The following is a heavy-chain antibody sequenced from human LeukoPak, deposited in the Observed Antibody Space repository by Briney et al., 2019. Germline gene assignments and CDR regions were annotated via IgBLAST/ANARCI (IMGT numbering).Heavy chain of an antibody. Sequence: GGSLRLSCAASGFTFSSYGMHWVRQAPGKGLEWVAVIPYDGSNKYYADSVKGRFTISRDNSKNTLYLQMNSLRAEDTAVYYCAKDAAGYGDYYYYGMDVWGQGTTVTVSS. V-gene: IGHV3-30*18. CDR1: GFTFSSYG. J-gene: IGHJ6*02. CDR2: IPYDGSNK. CDR3: AKDAAGYGDYYYYGMDV. D-gene: IGHD4-17*01.